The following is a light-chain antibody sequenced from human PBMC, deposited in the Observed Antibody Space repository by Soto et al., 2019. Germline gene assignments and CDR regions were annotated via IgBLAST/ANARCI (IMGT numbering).Light chain of an antibody. CDR2: DAS. Sequence: IVLPQSPGTLSFSPGERATLSCRSSESVSRNLAWYQQKPGQAPRLLIYDASTRATGIPDRFSGGGSGTEFTLTISSLQSEDFVVYYCQQYNSWPPITFCQGTRLEI. CDR3: QQYNSWPPIT. V-gene: IGKV3-15*01. J-gene: IGKJ5*01. CDR1: ESVSRN.